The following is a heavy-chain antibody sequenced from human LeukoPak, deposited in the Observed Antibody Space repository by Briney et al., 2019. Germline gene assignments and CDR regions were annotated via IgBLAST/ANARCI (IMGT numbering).Heavy chain of an antibody. CDR3: AKEESGNWGAPWFDP. CDR1: GFTFSSYA. CDR2: IRGSGDIT. Sequence: GGSLRLSCAASGFTFSSYAMSWVRQAPGKGLEWVSAIRGSGDITYYAASVKGRFTISRDNSKNTLYLQMNSLRAEDTAVYYCAKEESGNWGAPWFDPWGQGTLVTVSS. D-gene: IGHD7-27*01. J-gene: IGHJ5*02. V-gene: IGHV3-23*01.